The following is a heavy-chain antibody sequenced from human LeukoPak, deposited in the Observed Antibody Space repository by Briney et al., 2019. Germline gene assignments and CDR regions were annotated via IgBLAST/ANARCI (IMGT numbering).Heavy chain of an antibody. D-gene: IGHD6-13*01. CDR1: GFTFSSYA. J-gene: IGHJ4*02. Sequence: GGSLRLSCAASGFTFSSYAMHWVRQAPGKGLEYVSAISSNGGSTYYANSVKGRFTISRDNSKNTLYLQMNSLRAEDTAVYYCARSYSSSWYYFDYWGQGTLVTVSS. CDR3: ARSYSSSWYYFDY. CDR2: ISSNGGST. V-gene: IGHV3-64*01.